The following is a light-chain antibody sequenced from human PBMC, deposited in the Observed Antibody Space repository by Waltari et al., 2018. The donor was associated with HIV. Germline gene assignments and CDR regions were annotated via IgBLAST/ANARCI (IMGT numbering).Light chain of an antibody. CDR2: QAS. CDR1: QNVGSF. V-gene: IGKV1-5*03. CDR3: HQYASFSGT. J-gene: IGKJ1*01. Sequence: DIRLTQSPSTLSASAGDRVAITCRAGQNVGSFLAWYQQKPGKPPKLLIFQASILEGGVPSRFSGSVSGSDCTLSFNGLQSDDFATYYCHQYASFSGTFGQGTKVEL.